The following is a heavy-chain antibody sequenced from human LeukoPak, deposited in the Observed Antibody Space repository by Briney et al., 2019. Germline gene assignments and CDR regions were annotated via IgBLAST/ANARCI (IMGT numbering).Heavy chain of an antibody. CDR1: GASVTATNYY. J-gene: IGHJ5*01. CDR2: VSYNDIT. CDR3: ARNLRGLPSDS. V-gene: IGHV4-39*01. D-gene: IGHD4-17*01. Sequence: SETLSLTCTVSGASVTATNYYWAWIRQPPGKGPEWLGTVSYNDITYYNPSLLGRVAVSRGTSMTRFSLDLTSVTTEDTAVYFCARNLRGLPSDSWGRGILVTVTS.